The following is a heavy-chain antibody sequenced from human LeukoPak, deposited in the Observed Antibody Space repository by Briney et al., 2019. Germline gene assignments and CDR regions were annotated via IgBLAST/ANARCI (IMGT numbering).Heavy chain of an antibody. CDR1: GFTFSNYW. V-gene: IGHV3-7*01. Sequence: GGSLRLSCAASGFTFSNYWMGWVRQAPGKRPEWVANMDIDGSEKYYADSVKGRFSISRDNARNSVYLQMASLRVEDTAVYYCARDPVEWELLLDYWGQGTLVTVSS. D-gene: IGHD1-26*01. CDR3: ARDPVEWELLLDY. CDR2: MDIDGSEK. J-gene: IGHJ4*02.